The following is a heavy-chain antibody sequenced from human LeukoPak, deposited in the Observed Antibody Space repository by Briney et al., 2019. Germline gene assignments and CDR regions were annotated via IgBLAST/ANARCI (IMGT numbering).Heavy chain of an antibody. Sequence: GASVKVSCKASGYTFTRHDVNWVRQAAGQGLAWMGWVNPKSGNKGYAQKLQGRVTMTTDSSANTAYMELSSLSSEDTAVYYCARAIPFRYLLGGDYYERSSHGFDIWGQGTMVTVSS. J-gene: IGHJ3*02. CDR1: GYTFTRHD. CDR3: ARAIPFRYLLGGDYYERSSHGFDI. D-gene: IGHD2-21*02. V-gene: IGHV1-8*01. CDR2: VNPKSGNK.